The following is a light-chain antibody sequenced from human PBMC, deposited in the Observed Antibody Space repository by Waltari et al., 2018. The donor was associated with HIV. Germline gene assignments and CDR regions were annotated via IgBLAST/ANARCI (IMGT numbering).Light chain of an antibody. CDR3: MQARQTPLT. CDR1: QSLLHSNGYTY. CDR2: LGS. Sequence: DIVMTQSPLSLPVTPGEPASISCRSSQSLLHSNGYTYLDWYLQKPGQSPQLLIYLGSNRDCGVPDRFSGSGSGTDFTLKSSRVEGEDVGGSYCMQARQTPLTCGGGTKVEIK. V-gene: IGKV2-28*01. J-gene: IGKJ4*01.